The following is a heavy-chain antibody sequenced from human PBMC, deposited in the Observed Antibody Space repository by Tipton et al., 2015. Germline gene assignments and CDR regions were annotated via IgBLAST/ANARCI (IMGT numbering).Heavy chain of an antibody. Sequence: TLSLTCTVSGGSVSSGSYYWSWIRQPPGKGLEWIGYISYTDGAHYNPALKSRVTISLDTSKNQFSLKMRSVTATDTAVYYCARARGRHGGLFDSWGQGTLVTVSS. V-gene: IGHV4-61*01. D-gene: IGHD4-23*01. CDR1: GGSVSSGSYY. CDR2: ISYTDGA. CDR3: ARARGRHGGLFDS. J-gene: IGHJ4*02.